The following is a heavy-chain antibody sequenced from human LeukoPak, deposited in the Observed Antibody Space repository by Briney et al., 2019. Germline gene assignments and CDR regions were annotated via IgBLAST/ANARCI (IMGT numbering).Heavy chain of an antibody. CDR1: GFTFSNYV. Sequence: GGSLRLSCAASGFTFSNYVMSWVRQAPGKGLEWVSYINHNGEMIFYPDFVKGRFTISRDNAKNSLYLEMNSLRDEDTAVYYCARDNDWAFHYWGQGTLVTVSS. D-gene: IGHD3-9*01. CDR2: INHNGEMI. CDR3: ARDNDWAFHY. V-gene: IGHV3-48*02. J-gene: IGHJ4*02.